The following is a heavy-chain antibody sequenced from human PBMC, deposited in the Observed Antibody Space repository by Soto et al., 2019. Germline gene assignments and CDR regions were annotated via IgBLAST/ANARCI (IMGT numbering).Heavy chain of an antibody. CDR1: GFTFRSYG. J-gene: IGHJ4*02. Sequence: GGSLRLSCAASGFTFRSYGMHGVRQAPGKGLEWVAVIWYDGSNKYYADSVKGRFTISRDNSKNTLYLQMNSLRAEDTAVYYCARDRRLRAFDYWGQGTLVTVSS. CDR2: IWYDGSNK. CDR3: ARDRRLRAFDY. D-gene: IGHD5-12*01. V-gene: IGHV3-33*01.